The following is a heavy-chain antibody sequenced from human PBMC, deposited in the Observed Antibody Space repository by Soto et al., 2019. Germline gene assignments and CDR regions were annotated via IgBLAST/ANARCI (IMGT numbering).Heavy chain of an antibody. J-gene: IGHJ3*01. CDR1: GLTFDEYG. V-gene: IGHV3-9*03. CDR2: INWNGETI. D-gene: IGHD1-1*01. CDR3: AKERRPLQAPNDAFDF. Sequence: TLRLCGADSGLTFDEYGMHWVRQIPGKGLEWVSGINWNGETIGYVDSVRGRFTISRDNAKNSLYLQMKSMRAEDMALYFCAKERRPLQAPNDAFDFWGQGTVVTVSS.